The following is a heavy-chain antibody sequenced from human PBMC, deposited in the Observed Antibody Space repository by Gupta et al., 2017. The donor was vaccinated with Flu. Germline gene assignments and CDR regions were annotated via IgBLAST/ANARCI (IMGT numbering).Heavy chain of an antibody. CDR1: GGSLSSFY. Sequence: QVHLQESGPGLVKPSETLSLTCTVSGGSLSSFYWTWIRQPPGGGLEWIGYISNSVNINYNPSVKSRLTISVDTSKNQFSLKLSSVTAADTAIYYCARDTSDGIDVWGQGTTVTVSS. CDR2: ISNSVNI. V-gene: IGHV4-59*01. D-gene: IGHD2-2*01. J-gene: IGHJ6*02. CDR3: ARDTSDGIDV.